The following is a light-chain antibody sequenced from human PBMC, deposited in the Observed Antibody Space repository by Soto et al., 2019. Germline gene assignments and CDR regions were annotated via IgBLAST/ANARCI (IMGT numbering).Light chain of an antibody. V-gene: IGKV3D-15*01. Sequence: EIVLTQSPATLSLSPGERATLSCRASQSVSIYLAWYQQKPGQAPRLLIYDASTRATAIPARFSGSGSGTEFTLTISSLQSEDLAVYYCQQYNNWPPITFGQGTRLEI. J-gene: IGKJ5*01. CDR2: DAS. CDR1: QSVSIY. CDR3: QQYNNWPPIT.